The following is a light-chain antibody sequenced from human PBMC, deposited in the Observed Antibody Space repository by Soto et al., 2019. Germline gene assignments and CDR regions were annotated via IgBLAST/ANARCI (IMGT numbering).Light chain of an antibody. CDR3: HQYNNWPQT. CDR2: GAS. V-gene: IGKV3-15*01. CDR1: QSVSSN. Sequence: EIVMTQSPATLSVSPGERATLSCRASQSVSSNLAWYQQKPGQAPRLLIYGASTRATGIPARFGGSGSGTEFTLTISSLQSEDFAVYYCHQYNNWPQTFGQGTKV. J-gene: IGKJ1*01.